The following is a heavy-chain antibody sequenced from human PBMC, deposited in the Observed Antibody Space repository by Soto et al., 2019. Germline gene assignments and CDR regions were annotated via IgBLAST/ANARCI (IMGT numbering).Heavy chain of an antibody. D-gene: IGHD2-2*01. CDR2: IKSKTDGGTT. CDR1: GFTFSNAW. J-gene: IGHJ6*02. CDR3: TTLDIVVVPAFYGMDV. V-gene: IGHV3-15*07. Sequence: GGSLRLSCAASGFTFSNAWMNWVRQAPGKGLEWVGRIKSKTDGGTTDYAAPVKGRFTISRDDSKNTLYLQMNSLKTEDTAVYYCTTLDIVVVPAFYGMDVWGQGTTVTVSS.